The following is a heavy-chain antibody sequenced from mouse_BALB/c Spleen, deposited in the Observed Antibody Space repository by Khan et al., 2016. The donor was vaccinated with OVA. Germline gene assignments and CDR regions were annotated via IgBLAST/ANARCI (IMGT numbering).Heavy chain of an antibody. V-gene: IGHV3-8*02. CDR1: GDSITSGF. Sequence: EVQLQESGPSLVKPSQTLSLTCSVTGDSITSGFWNWIRKFPGNKFEYLGYITYSGNTYYNPSLKSRISFTRDTSKSQYFLQLNSVTTEDTATYFCARSYGSWAMDDWGQGTSVTVSS. J-gene: IGHJ4*01. D-gene: IGHD1-1*01. CDR2: ITYSGNT. CDR3: ARSYGSWAMDD.